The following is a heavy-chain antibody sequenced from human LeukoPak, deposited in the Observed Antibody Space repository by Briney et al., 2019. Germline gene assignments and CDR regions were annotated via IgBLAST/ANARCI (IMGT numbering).Heavy chain of an antibody. CDR2: VYHFGTT. D-gene: IGHD4-11*01. J-gene: IGHJ3*01. Sequence: SETLSLTCGVSGSSFSGGYYWGWVRQAPGKGLEWIGNVYHFGTTYINPSLRTRVSLSAATSKKQFFLTLKSVTAADTAVYFCVDLQPGGAFDVWGPGTVVTVSS. V-gene: IGHV4-38-2*01. CDR1: GSSFSGGYY. CDR3: VDLQPGGAFDV.